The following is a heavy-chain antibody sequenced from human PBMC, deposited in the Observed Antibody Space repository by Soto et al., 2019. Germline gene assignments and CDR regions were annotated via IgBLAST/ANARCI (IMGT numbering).Heavy chain of an antibody. CDR2: INPNSGGT. V-gene: IGHV1-2*02. D-gene: IGHD2-2*01. J-gene: IGHJ6*02. Sequence: ASVKVSCKASGYTFTGYYMHWVRQAPGQGLEWMGWINPNSGGTNYAQKFQGRVTMTRDTSISTAYMELSRLRSDDTAVYYCAGSNVVVPAAITHYYYGMDVWGQGTTVNVSS. CDR3: AGSNVVVPAAITHYYYGMDV. CDR1: GYTFTGYY.